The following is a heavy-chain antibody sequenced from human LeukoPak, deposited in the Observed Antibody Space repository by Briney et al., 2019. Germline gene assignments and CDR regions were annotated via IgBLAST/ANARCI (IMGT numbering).Heavy chain of an antibody. J-gene: IGHJ4*02. D-gene: IGHD1-1*01. Sequence: SETLSLTCTVSPDSTTSNFWSWVRQPPGKGLEWIGEIHRSGSTNYNPSLQSRVTISIDRSKNQIALELSSVTAADTAIYYCAKLVGTGTTPTDYWGQGTLVTVSS. CDR1: PDSTTSNF. CDR2: IHRSGST. V-gene: IGHV4-4*02. CDR3: AKLVGTGTTPTDY.